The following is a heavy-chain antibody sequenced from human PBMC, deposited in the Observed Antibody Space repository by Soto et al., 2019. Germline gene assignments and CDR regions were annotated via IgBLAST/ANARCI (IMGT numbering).Heavy chain of an antibody. CDR2: IIPILGTA. D-gene: IGHD3-22*01. CDR3: ARGGDSSGYYGGECDY. V-gene: IGHV1-69*12. Sequence: QVQLVQSGAEVKKPGSSVKVSCKASGGTFSSYAISWVRQATGQGLEWMGGIIPILGTAYYAQKFQGRVTITANEVTGTAHMELGSLRTEDTDVYYCARGGDSSGYYGGECDYWGQGTLVTVS. CDR1: GGTFSSYA. J-gene: IGHJ4*02.